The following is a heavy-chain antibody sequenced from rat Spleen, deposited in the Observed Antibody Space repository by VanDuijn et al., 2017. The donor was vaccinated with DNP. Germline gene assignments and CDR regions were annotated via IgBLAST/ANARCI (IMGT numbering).Heavy chain of an antibody. CDR3: AKGPNYGGWSDYFDY. J-gene: IGHJ2*01. V-gene: IGHV4-2*01. Sequence: EVKLVESGGGLVQPGRSLKLSCAASGFIFFDYWMGWVRQAPGKGLEWIGEINKDSSIIKYTPSLKDKFTISRDNAQNTLYLQMSKLGSEDTAIYYCAKGPNYGGWSDYFDYWGQGVMVTVSS. CDR1: GFIFFDYW. D-gene: IGHD1-11*01. CDR2: INKDSSII.